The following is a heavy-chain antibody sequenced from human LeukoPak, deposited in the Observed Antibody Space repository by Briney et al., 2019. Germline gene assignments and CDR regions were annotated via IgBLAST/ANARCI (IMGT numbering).Heavy chain of an antibody. CDR3: AKSYGASYYYYYMDV. Sequence: SETLSLTCTVSGGSISSGSYYWSWIRQPAGKGLEWIGRIYTSGSTNYNPSLKSRVTISVDTSKNQFSLKLSSVTAADTAVYYCAKSYGASYYYYYMDVWGKGTTVTVSS. CDR2: IYTSGST. CDR1: GGSISSGSYY. V-gene: IGHV4-61*02. J-gene: IGHJ6*03. D-gene: IGHD5-18*01.